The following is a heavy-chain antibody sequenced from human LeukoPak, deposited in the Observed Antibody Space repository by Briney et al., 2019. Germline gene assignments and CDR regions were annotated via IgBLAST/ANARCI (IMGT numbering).Heavy chain of an antibody. CDR2: ISSDGTNK. J-gene: IGHJ4*02. V-gene: IGHV3-30-3*01. CDR1: GFTFRSYA. Sequence: GGSLRLSCAASGFTFRSYAMHWVRQAPGKGLEWVIVISSDGTNKYYADSVKGRFTVSRDNSKNTLYLQMNSLRDKDTAVYYCARGYDSGDSYAIWAFDYWGQGTLVTVSS. CDR3: ARGYDSGDSYAIWAFDY. D-gene: IGHD3-22*01.